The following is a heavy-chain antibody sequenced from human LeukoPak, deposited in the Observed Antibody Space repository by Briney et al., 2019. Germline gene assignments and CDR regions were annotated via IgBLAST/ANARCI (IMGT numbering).Heavy chain of an antibody. Sequence: GASVKVSCKASGYTFTSYAMNWVRQAPGQGLEWMGWINTNTGNPTYAQGFTGRFVFSLDTSVSTAYLQISSLKADDTAVYYCARVARVRGVLRTIDYWGQGTLVTVSS. CDR3: ARVARVRGVLRTIDY. J-gene: IGHJ4*02. CDR2: INTNTGNP. D-gene: IGHD3-10*01. V-gene: IGHV7-4-1*02. CDR1: GYTFTSYA.